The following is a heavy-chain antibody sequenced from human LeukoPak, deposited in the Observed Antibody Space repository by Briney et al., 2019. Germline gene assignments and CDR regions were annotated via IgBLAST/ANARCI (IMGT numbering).Heavy chain of an antibody. Sequence: SVTLSLTCIVSGVSISSGDYYWGWIRQPPGRGLEWNGSIYYSGRTYYNTPLKSRVTISEDTSMNQFSLKLSFVTAADSAVYYCARHRTAINRYGPYDAFDIWGRGTMVTVSS. V-gene: IGHV4-39*01. CDR1: GVSISSGDYY. J-gene: IGHJ3*02. D-gene: IGHD5-18*01. CDR2: IYYSGRT. CDR3: ARHRTAINRYGPYDAFDI.